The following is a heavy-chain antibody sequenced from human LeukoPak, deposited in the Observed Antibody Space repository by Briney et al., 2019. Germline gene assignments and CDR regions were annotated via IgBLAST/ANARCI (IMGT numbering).Heavy chain of an antibody. CDR3: IKDMGFDLLKDAFHV. CDR1: GFSLDDYA. D-gene: IGHD3-9*01. CDR2: ISWDSGSQ. Sequence: GRSLRLSCVGSGFSLDDYAMHWVRQVPGKGLEWVSSISWDSGSQAYADSVRGRFTISRDNAKNPLYLQMNSLRPEDTAFYYCIKDMGFDLLKDAFHVWGQGTLVTVSS. J-gene: IGHJ3*01. V-gene: IGHV3-9*01.